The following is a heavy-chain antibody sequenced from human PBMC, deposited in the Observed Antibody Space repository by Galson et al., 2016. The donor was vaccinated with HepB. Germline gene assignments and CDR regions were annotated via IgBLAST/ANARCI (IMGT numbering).Heavy chain of an antibody. Sequence: SLRLSCAASKVSFSSYAMHWVRQAPGKGLEWVAVISYDGSHKYHADSVKGRFTISRDNSKNTLYLQMNSLRTEDTAVYYCARVAVATIGNWFDPWGQGTLVTVSS. CDR3: ARVAVATIGNWFDP. J-gene: IGHJ5*02. CDR1: KVSFSSYA. CDR2: ISYDGSHK. V-gene: IGHV3-30*04. D-gene: IGHD5-12*01.